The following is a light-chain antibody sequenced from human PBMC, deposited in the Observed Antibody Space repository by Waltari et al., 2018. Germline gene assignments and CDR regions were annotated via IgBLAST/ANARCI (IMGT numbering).Light chain of an antibody. CDR2: KAS. Sequence: DIQMTQSPSSLSASVGDRVTITCRASQSFNSWLAWYQQKPGKAPKLLLYKASSLESVVASMFSGSESGTEFTLTITSLQPDDFATYYYQQYNSYSTFGQGTKVEIK. CDR1: QSFNSW. J-gene: IGKJ1*01. V-gene: IGKV1-5*03. CDR3: QQYNSYST.